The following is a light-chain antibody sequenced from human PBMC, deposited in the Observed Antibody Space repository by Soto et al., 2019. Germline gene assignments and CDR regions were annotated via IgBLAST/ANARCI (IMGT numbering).Light chain of an antibody. V-gene: IGKV3-11*01. CDR3: QQYNQWPIT. J-gene: IGKJ5*01. CDR1: QSVSSY. CDR2: DAS. Sequence: EIVLTQSPATLSLSPGERATLSCRASQSVSSYLAWYQQKPGQAPRLLIYDASNRATGIPARFSGSGSGTDFTLTISSLEPEDFAVYYCQQYNQWPITFGQGTRVEIK.